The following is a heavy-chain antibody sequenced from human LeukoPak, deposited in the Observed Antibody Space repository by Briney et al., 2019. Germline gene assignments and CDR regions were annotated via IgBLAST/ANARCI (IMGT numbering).Heavy chain of an antibody. Sequence: GASVKVSCKASRGTFSSYAISWVRQAPGQGLEWMGGIIPIFGTANYAQKFQGRVTITADESTSTAYMELSSLRSEDTAVYYCARENDHDYGGDHAFDIWGQGTMVTVSS. D-gene: IGHD4-23*01. V-gene: IGHV1-69*13. J-gene: IGHJ3*02. CDR3: ARENDHDYGGDHAFDI. CDR2: IIPIFGTA. CDR1: RGTFSSYA.